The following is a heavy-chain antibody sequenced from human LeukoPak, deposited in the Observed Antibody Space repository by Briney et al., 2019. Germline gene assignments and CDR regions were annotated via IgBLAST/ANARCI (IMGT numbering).Heavy chain of an antibody. V-gene: IGHV4-39*01. CDR1: GGSIRSSSYY. D-gene: IGHD6-19*01. CDR3: ARTPIPQYSSGWYPSYYFDY. J-gene: IGHJ4*02. CDR2: IFYSGST. Sequence: SETLSLTCTVSGGSIRSSSYYWGWIRQPPGKGLEWIGSIFYSGSTFYNPSLKSRVTMSVDTSKNQFSLRLSSVTAADTAVYYFARTPIPQYSSGWYPSYYFDYWGQGTLVTVSS.